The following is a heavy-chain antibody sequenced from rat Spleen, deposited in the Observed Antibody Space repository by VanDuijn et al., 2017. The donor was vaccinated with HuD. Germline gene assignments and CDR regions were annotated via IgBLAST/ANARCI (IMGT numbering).Heavy chain of an antibody. CDR1: GFSLTGYS. J-gene: IGHJ2*01. CDR2: MWSDGNT. V-gene: IGHV2S63*01. CDR3: ARSGRD. Sequence: EVQLKESGPGRVQPPQTLSLTCTVSGFSLTGYSVHWVRQPPGKGLEWVGVMWSDGNTAYNSALKSRLGISRDTSKSQVFLKMNSLETEDTAMYFCARSGRDWGQGVMVTVSS. D-gene: IGHD4-3*01.